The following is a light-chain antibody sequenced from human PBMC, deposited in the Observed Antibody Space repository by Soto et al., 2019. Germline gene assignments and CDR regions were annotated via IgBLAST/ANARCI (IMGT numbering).Light chain of an antibody. CDR1: QSVSSNY. J-gene: IGKJ1*01. V-gene: IGKV3-20*01. CDR2: GAS. CDR3: QQSGSSPET. Sequence: EIVLTQSPGTLSLSPGERATLSCRASQSVSSNYLAWYQQKPGQAPRLLIYGASSRATGIPDRFSGSGSGTDFSLTISRLAPEDFAVYYCQQSGSSPETFGQGTKVEIK.